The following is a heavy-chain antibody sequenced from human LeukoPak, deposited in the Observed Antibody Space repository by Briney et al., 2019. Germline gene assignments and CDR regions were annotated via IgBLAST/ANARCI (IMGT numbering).Heavy chain of an antibody. CDR1: GGSFSGYY. V-gene: IGHV4-34*01. CDR2: INHSGST. Sequence: TSETLSLTCAVYGGSFSGYYWSWIRQPPGKGLEWIGEINHSGSTNYNPSLKSRVTISVDTSKNQFSLKLSSVTAADTAVYYCARAVSDSFYYYGMDVWGQGTTVTVSS. CDR3: ARAVSDSFYYYGMDV. D-gene: IGHD5-18*01. J-gene: IGHJ6*02.